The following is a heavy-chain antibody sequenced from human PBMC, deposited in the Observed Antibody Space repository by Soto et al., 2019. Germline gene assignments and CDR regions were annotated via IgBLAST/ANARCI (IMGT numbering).Heavy chain of an antibody. J-gene: IGHJ5*02. V-gene: IGHV1-3*01. CDR3: TRVVVASEGFDP. D-gene: IGHD2-2*01. Sequence: GASVKVSCKASGYTSTNYAMHWVRQAPGQRLEWMGWINAGNGNTKYSQKFQGRVTIARDTSASTAYMELSSLRSEDTAVYYCTRVVVASEGFDPWGQGTLVTVS. CDR2: INAGNGNT. CDR1: GYTSTNYA.